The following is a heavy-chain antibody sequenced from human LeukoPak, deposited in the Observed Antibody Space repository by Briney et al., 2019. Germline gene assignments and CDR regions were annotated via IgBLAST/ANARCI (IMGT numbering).Heavy chain of an antibody. V-gene: IGHV3-30-3*01. D-gene: IGHD5-18*01. CDR3: ARSPSTYTAPFD. J-gene: IGHJ3*01. Sequence: GGSLRLSCAASGFAFSSYAMHWVRQAPGKGLEWVAVISYDGSNKYYADSVKGRFTISRDNSKNTLYLQMNSLRAGDTAVYYCARSPSTYTAPFDWGQGTMVTVSS. CDR2: ISYDGSNK. CDR1: GFAFSSYA.